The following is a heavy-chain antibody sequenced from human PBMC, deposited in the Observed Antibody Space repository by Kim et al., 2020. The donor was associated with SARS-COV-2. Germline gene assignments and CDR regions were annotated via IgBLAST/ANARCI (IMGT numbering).Heavy chain of an antibody. J-gene: IGHJ6*02. V-gene: IGHV3-73*01. CDR2: IRSKANSYAT. D-gene: IGHD4-4*01. CDR1: GFTFSGSA. Sequence: GGSLRLSCAASGFTFSGSAMHWVRQASGKGLEWVGRIRSKANSYATAYAASVKGRFTISRDDSKNTAYLQMNSLKTEDTAVYYCTRRLYSNYGNYYGMDVWGQGTTVTVSS. CDR3: TRRLYSNYGNYYGMDV.